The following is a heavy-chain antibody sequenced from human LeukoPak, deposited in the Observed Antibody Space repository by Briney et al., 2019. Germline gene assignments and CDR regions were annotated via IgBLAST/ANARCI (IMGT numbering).Heavy chain of an antibody. Sequence: SETLSLTCAVYGGSFSGYYWTWIRQVPGKGLEWIGDINHRGNTDYNVSLKSRVTISVDTSKNQSSLKLRSVTAADTAVYYCTTSNSGSHYYGMDVWGQGITVTVSS. CDR2: INHRGNT. CDR3: TTSNSGSHYYGMDV. D-gene: IGHD4-11*01. J-gene: IGHJ6*02. CDR1: GGSFSGYY. V-gene: IGHV4-34*01.